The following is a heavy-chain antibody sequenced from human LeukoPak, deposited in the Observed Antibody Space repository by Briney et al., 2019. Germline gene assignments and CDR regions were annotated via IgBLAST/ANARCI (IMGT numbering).Heavy chain of an antibody. CDR2: FDPEDGET. Sequence: ASVKVSCKVSGYTLTELSMHWVRRAPGKGLEWMGGFDPEDGETIYAQKFQGRVTMTEDTSTDTAYMELSSLRSEDTAVYYCATGPNTAMVSYYFDYWGRGTLVTVSS. V-gene: IGHV1-24*01. J-gene: IGHJ4*02. D-gene: IGHD5-18*01. CDR1: GYTLTELS. CDR3: ATGPNTAMVSYYFDY.